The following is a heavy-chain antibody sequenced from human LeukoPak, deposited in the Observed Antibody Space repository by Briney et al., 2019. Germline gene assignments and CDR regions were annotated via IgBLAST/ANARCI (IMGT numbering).Heavy chain of an antibody. CDR1: GFTFSSYV. Sequence: GGSLRLSCAASGFTFSSYVMSWVRQAPGKGLEWVSGISSSGGSTHYTDSVKGRFTISRDSSKNTLYLQMNSLRAEDTAVYYCAKGISENWFHPWGQGTLVTVSS. CDR3: AKGISENWFHP. D-gene: IGHD2/OR15-2a*01. CDR2: ISSSGGST. J-gene: IGHJ5*02. V-gene: IGHV3-23*01.